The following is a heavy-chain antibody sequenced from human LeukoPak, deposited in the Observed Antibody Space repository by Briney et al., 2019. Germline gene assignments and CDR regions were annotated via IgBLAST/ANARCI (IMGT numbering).Heavy chain of an antibody. J-gene: IGHJ5*02. D-gene: IGHD3-10*01. V-gene: IGHV4-59*01. Sequence: SETLSLTCTVSGGSISSYYWSWIRQPPGKGLEWIGYIYYSGSTNYNPSLKSRVTISVDTSENQFSLKLSSVTAADTAVYYCARGGGAYYYGSGSYYAPQTNWFDPWGQGTLVTVSS. CDR2: IYYSGST. CDR3: ARGGGAYYYGSGSYYAPQTNWFDP. CDR1: GGSISSYY.